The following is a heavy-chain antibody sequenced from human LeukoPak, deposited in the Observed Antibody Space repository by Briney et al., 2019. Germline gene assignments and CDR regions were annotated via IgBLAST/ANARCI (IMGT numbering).Heavy chain of an antibody. CDR2: IKGKTAGGTT. J-gene: IGHJ4*02. CDR1: GLSLSDAW. CDR3: TGPPD. V-gene: IGHV3-15*01. Sequence: GGSLRLSCAASGLSLSDAWMSWVRQAPGKGLEWVGRIKGKTAGGTTDYVASVKGRFTISRDDSKNTLYLQMNSLSTEDTAVYYCTGPPDWGQGTLVTVSS.